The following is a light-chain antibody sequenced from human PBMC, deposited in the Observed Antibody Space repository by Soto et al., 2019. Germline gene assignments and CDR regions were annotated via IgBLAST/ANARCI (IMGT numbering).Light chain of an antibody. CDR3: TSYTSSSARV. J-gene: IGLJ1*01. CDR1: SSDVGGYDY. CDR2: EVS. Sequence: QSALTQPASVSGSPGQSITISCTGTSSDVGGYDYVSWYQQHPGKAPKLIIYEVSNRPSGISNRFSGSKSGNTASLTISGLQAEDEADYYCTSYTSSSARVFVTGTKVTVL. V-gene: IGLV2-14*01.